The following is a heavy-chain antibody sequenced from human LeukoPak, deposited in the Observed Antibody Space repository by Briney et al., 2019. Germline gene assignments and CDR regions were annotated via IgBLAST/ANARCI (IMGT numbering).Heavy chain of an antibody. CDR3: ARAYYYDSSGYSLGFDY. CDR2: IYTSGST. J-gene: IGHJ4*02. Sequence: SETLSLTCTVSGGSISSGSYYWSWIRQPAGKRLEWNGRIYTSGSTNYNPSLKSRVTISVDTSKNQFSLKLSSVTAADTAVYYCARAYYYDSSGYSLGFDYWGQGTLVTVSS. CDR1: GGSISSGSYY. V-gene: IGHV4-61*02. D-gene: IGHD3-22*01.